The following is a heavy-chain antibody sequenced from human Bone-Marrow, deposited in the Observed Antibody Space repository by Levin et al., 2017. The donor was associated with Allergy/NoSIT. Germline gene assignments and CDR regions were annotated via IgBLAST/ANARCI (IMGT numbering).Heavy chain of an antibody. J-gene: IGHJ6*02. V-gene: IGHV3-23*01. CDR3: AKVSHYNVVSGLDV. CDR2: ISGNGAST. Sequence: PGGSLRLSCAASGFTFDNYAMTWVRQAPGRGLEWVSAISGNGASTYYADSVKGRFTISRDNSRNTLYVQMDSLRVEDTALYYCAKVSHYNVVSGLDVWGQGTTVTVS. CDR1: GFTFDNYA. D-gene: IGHD3-10*01.